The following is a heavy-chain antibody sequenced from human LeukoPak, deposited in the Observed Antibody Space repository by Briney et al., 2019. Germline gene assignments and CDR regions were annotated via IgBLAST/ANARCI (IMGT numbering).Heavy chain of an antibody. J-gene: IGHJ5*02. V-gene: IGHV3-53*01. Sequence: GSLKLSFAAPGFPFSTYSMNWVRQAPGKGLEWVSVIYSGGSTYYADSAKGRFTISRDNSKNTLYLQMNSLRAEDTAVYYCARDPDSYNWFDPWGQGTLVTVSS. CDR1: GFPFSTYS. CDR2: IYSGGST. D-gene: IGHD1-14*01. CDR3: ARDPDSYNWFDP.